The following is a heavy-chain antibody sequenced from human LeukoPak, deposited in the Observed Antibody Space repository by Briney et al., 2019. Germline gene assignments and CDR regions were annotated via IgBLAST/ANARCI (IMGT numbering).Heavy chain of an antibody. CDR2: ISYDGSNK. D-gene: IGHD6-19*01. CDR3: AKDLSPIAVAGSDGFDY. J-gene: IGHJ4*02. Sequence: PGGSLRLSCAASGFTFSSYGMHWVRQAPGKGLEWVAVISYDGSNKYYADSVKGRFTISRDNSKNTLYLQMNSLRAEDTAVYYCAKDLSPIAVAGSDGFDYWGQGTLVTVSS. V-gene: IGHV3-30*18. CDR1: GFTFSSYG.